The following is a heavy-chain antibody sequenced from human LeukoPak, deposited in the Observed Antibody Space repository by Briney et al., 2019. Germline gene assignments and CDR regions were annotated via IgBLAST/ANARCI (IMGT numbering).Heavy chain of an antibody. V-gene: IGHV3-23*01. J-gene: IGHJ4*02. D-gene: IGHD4-23*01. CDR1: GFGFNDAA. CDR3: VKDIQVTY. CDR2: ISSSGANT. Sequence: GGSLRLSCAASGFGFNDAAMTWVRQAPGKGLEWVSLISSSGANTYYADSVKGRFTISRDNSRNTLFLQMNSLRAEDTAMYYCVKDIQVTYWGQGTLVTVSS.